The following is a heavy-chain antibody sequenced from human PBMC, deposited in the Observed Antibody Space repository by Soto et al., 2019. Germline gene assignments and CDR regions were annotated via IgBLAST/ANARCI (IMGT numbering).Heavy chain of an antibody. CDR1: GFMFSTYV. Sequence: PGGSLRLSCATSGFMFSTYVMNWVRQAPGKGLEWVSSINGRSNYKYYANSVRGRFTISRDNAKNSLFLQMSSLSAEPKAVYCCAREDCIAGETSAFAYWAHCPLVTVSS. J-gene: IGHJ4*01. V-gene: IGHV3-21*01. D-gene: IGHD2-21*02. CDR3: AREDCIAGETSAFAY. CDR2: INGRSNYK.